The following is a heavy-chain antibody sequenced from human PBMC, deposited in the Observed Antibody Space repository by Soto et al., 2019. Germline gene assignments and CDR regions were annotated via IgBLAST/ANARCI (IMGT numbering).Heavy chain of an antibody. D-gene: IGHD3-22*01. CDR1: GYTFAGYF. CDR2: INPSRGST. J-gene: IGHJ4*02. Sequence: VASVKVSCKASGYTFAGYFMHWVRQAPGQGLEWMGIINPSRGSTTYAQKFQGRVTMTRDTSTSTVYMELISLRSDDTAVYYCARGGDSSGYLDYWGQGTLVTVSS. CDR3: ARGGDSSGYLDY. V-gene: IGHV1-46*03.